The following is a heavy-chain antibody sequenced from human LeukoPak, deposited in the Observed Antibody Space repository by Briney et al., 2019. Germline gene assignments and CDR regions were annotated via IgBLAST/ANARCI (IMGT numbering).Heavy chain of an antibody. CDR1: GYSFTSYW. CDR3: ARTYYYGSGSYYNPYY. V-gene: IGHV5-51*01. J-gene: IGHJ4*02. CDR2: IYPGDSDT. D-gene: IGHD3-10*01. Sequence: GESLKISCKGSGYSFTSYWIGWVRQMPGKGLEWMGIIYPGDSDTRYSPSFQGQVTISADKSISTAYLQWSSLKASDTAMYYCARTYYYGSGSYYNPYYWGQGTLVTVSS.